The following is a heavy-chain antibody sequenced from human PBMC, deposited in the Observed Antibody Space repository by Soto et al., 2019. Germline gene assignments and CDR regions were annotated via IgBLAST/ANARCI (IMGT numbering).Heavy chain of an antibody. D-gene: IGHD1-26*01. J-gene: IGHJ4*02. CDR1: GYSFSSYW. CDR3: AMVPEVSYSGYFDY. CDR2: IYPGDSDT. Sequence: RGESLKISCKGSGYSFSSYWIGWVRQMPGKGLEWMGIIYPGDSDTRYSPSFQGQVTISADKSISTAYLQWSSLKASDTAMYYCAMVPEVSYSGYFDYWGQGTLVTVSS. V-gene: IGHV5-51*01.